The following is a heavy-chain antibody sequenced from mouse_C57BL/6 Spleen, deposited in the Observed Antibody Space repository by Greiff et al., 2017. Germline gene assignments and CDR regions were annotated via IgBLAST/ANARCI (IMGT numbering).Heavy chain of an antibody. Sequence: QVQLQQSGPELVKPGASVKISCKASGYAFSSSWMNWVKQRPGKGLEWIGRIYPGDGDTNYNGKFKGKATLTADKSSSTAYMQLSSLTSEDSAVYFCARDTTVGFDYWGQGTTRTVSS. J-gene: IGHJ2*01. CDR3: ARDTTVGFDY. CDR1: GYAFSSSW. CDR2: IYPGDGDT. D-gene: IGHD1-1*01. V-gene: IGHV1-82*01.